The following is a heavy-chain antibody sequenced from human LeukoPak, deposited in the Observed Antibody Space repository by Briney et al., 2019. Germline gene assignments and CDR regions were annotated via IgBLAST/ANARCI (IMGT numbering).Heavy chain of an antibody. CDR2: ISYDGSNK. V-gene: IGHV3-30*18. Sequence: GGSLRLSCAASGFTFSSYGMDWVRQAPGKGLEWVAFISYDGSNKYYADSVKGRFTISRDNSKNTLYLQMNSLRAEDTAVYYCAKDGSETYSSFDYWGQGTLVTVSS. CDR3: AKDGSETYSSFDY. CDR1: GFTFSSYG. D-gene: IGHD6-19*01. J-gene: IGHJ4*02.